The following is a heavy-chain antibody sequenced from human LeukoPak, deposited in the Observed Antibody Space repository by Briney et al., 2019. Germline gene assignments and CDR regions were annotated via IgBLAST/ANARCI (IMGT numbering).Heavy chain of an antibody. CDR1: GYSFAYYW. CDR2: IFPGDSDT. Sequence: GESLKISCKASGYSFAYYWIAWVRQMPGKGLEWMGTIFPGDSDTRYSPSFEGQVTISVDKSISTAFLQWTSLEASDTAMFYCARQSDLRGDGRWFDPWGQGTLVTVSS. V-gene: IGHV5-51*01. CDR3: ARQSDLRGDGRWFDP. J-gene: IGHJ5*02. D-gene: IGHD3/OR15-3a*01.